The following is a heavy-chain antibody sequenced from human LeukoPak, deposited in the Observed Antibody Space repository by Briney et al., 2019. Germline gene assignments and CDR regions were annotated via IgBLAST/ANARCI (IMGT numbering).Heavy chain of an antibody. V-gene: IGHV1-3*01. CDR1: GYTFTSYA. D-gene: IGHD3-3*01. Sequence: GASVKVSCKASGYTFTSYAMHWVRQAPGQRLEWMGWINAGNGNTKYSQKFQGRVTITRDTSASTAYMELSSLRSEDTAVYYCARGEGLYYDFWSGYYTRPFDYWGQGTLVTVSS. J-gene: IGHJ4*02. CDR2: INAGNGNT. CDR3: ARGEGLYYDFWSGYYTRPFDY.